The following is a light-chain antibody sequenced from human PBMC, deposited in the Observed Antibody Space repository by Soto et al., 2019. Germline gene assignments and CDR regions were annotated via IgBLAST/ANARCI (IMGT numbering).Light chain of an antibody. CDR2: AAS. CDR3: QQSYSTLSIT. CDR1: ESIARH. V-gene: IGKV1-39*01. J-gene: IGKJ5*01. Sequence: DIQMTQSPSSLSASVGDRVTITCRASESIARHLNWYQQKPGKAPKLLIYAASSLQNGVPSRFRGGGSGTDFTLTISNLQPEVFANYYCQQSYSTLSITFGRGTRLELK.